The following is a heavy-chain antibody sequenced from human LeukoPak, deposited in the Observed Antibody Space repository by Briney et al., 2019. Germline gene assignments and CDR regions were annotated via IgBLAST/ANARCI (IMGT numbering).Heavy chain of an antibody. V-gene: IGHV4-4*02. D-gene: IGHD3-22*01. Sequence: PSGTLSLTCAVSGGSISSSNWWSWVRQPPGKGLEWIGEVYHSGSTNYNPSLKSRVTISVDTSKNQFSLKLSSVTAADTAVYYCARHQYYYDSSGYYVPLPFNYWGQGTLVTVSS. CDR3: ARHQYYYDSSGYYVPLPFNY. J-gene: IGHJ4*02. CDR2: VYHSGST. CDR1: GGSISSSNW.